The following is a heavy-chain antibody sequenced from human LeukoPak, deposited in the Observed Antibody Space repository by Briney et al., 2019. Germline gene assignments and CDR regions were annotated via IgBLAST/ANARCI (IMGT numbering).Heavy chain of an antibody. CDR2: IYTSGST. J-gene: IGHJ4*02. D-gene: IGHD3-22*01. CDR3: ARVTTGGYYNY. CDR1: GGSISSGSSY. V-gene: IGHV4-61*02. Sequence: SETLSLTCTVSGGSISSGSSYWSWIRQPAGKGLEWIGRIYTSGSTNYNPSLKSRVTISLGTSENHFSLKLSSVTAADTAVYYCARVTTGGYYNYWGQGTLVTVSS.